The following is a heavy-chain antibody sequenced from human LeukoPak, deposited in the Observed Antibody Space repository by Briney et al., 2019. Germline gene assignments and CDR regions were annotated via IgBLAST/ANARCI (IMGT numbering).Heavy chain of an antibody. CDR1: GGSISSYY. Sequence: SETLSLTCTVSGGSISSYYWSWIRQPPGKGLEWIGYIYYSGSTNYNPSLKSQVTISVDTSKNQFSLKLSSVTAADTAVYYCARQYSSGWYPPNYFDYWGQGTLVTVSS. J-gene: IGHJ4*02. CDR3: ARQYSSGWYPPNYFDY. D-gene: IGHD6-19*01. CDR2: IYYSGST. V-gene: IGHV4-59*08.